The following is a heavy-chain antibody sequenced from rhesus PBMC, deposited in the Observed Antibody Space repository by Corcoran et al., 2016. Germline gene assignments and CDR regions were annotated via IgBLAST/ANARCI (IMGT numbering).Heavy chain of an antibody. CDR3: ARGGMDY. CDR1: GGSISDNYR. D-gene: IGHD1-32*01. J-gene: IGHJ4*01. CDR2: IYGSSTTT. V-gene: IGHV4S10*01. Sequence: QVQLQESGTGVVKPSETLSLTCAVSGGSISDNYRWSWIRQPPGKGLEWIGYIYGSSTTTNHNPSLKSRVTISKDTSKNQFSLKLRSVTAADTAVYYCARGGMDYWGQGVLVTVSS.